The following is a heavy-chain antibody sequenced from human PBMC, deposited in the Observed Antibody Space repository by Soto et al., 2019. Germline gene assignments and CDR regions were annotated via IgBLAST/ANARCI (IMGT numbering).Heavy chain of an antibody. Sequence: QVQLVQSGAEMKKPGSSVKVSCQSSGGTFNTYAMNWVRQAPGQGPEWMGDISPMFGAANYAPKFQGRVTITADESTGTSYMQVISLTSEDTALYFCAREVQVHTPAFVYWGQGTLVTVSS. V-gene: IGHV1-69*19. CDR1: GGTFNTYA. D-gene: IGHD3-10*01. CDR2: ISPMFGAA. J-gene: IGHJ4*02. CDR3: AREVQVHTPAFVY.